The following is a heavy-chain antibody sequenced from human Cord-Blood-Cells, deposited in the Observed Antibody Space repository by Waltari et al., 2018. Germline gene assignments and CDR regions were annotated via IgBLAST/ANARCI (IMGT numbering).Heavy chain of an antibody. D-gene: IGHD3-3*01. CDR3: ARGLVVGDFWSGYTDKNAFDI. J-gene: IGHJ3*02. Sequence: QVQLQQWGAGLLKPSETLSLTCAVYGGSFSGYYWSWIRQPPGKGLEWIGEINHSGSTNYNPSLKSRVTISVDTSKNQFSLKLSSVTAADTAVYYCARGLVVGDFWSGYTDKNAFDIWGQGTMVTVSS. CDR1: GGSFSGYY. V-gene: IGHV4-34*01. CDR2: INHSGST.